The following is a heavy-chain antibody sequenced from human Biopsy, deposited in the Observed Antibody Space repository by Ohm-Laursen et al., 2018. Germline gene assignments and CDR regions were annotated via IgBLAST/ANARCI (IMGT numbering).Heavy chain of an antibody. V-gene: IGHV4-4*07. J-gene: IGHJ2*01. Sequence: SDTLSLTCSVSGGSTNDYFWSWIRQPAGETLEWIGRIYSSGGSSYNPSLKSRISMSMDTSNNQFSLTLTSVTAADTVVYYCARTPGKAVAGRFLDLWGRGTLVTVSS. CDR2: IYSSGGS. CDR3: ARTPGKAVAGRFLDL. D-gene: IGHD6-19*01. CDR1: GGSTNDYF.